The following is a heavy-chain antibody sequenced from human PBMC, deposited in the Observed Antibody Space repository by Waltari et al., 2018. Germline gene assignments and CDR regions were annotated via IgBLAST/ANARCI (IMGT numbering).Heavy chain of an antibody. J-gene: IGHJ3*01. Sequence: EAQLVESGGGLVQPGGSLGLSCAASGFPFRSYSMNWVRQAPGKGLEWISYIISTSSSIYYADSVRGRFTISRDNAKNSLYLQMNSLRAEDTAVYYCAREAYSSSWFFDLWGQGTVVTVST. CDR2: IISTSSSI. D-gene: IGHD6-13*01. CDR1: GFPFRSYS. V-gene: IGHV3-48*04. CDR3: AREAYSSSWFFDL.